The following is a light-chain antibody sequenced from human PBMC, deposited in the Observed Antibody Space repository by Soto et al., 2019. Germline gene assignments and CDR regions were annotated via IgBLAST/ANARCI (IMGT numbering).Light chain of an antibody. CDR1: SSDVGGYNY. CDR3: NSYTGTSLYV. Sequence: QSVLTQPASVSGSPGQSITISCTGTSSDVGGYNYVSWYQQHPGKAPKIMIQDVNRRPSGDTNHLYGYKSGNTTTLNINGLQAEDEADYYCNSYTGTSLYVFGTGT. CDR2: DVN. J-gene: IGLJ1*01. V-gene: IGLV2-14*01.